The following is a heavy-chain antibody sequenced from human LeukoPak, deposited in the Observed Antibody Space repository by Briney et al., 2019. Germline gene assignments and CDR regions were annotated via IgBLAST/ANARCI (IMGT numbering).Heavy chain of an antibody. CDR2: IYYSGIT. Sequence: PSETLSLTCTVSGGSISSYYWSWIRQPPGKGLEWIGYIYYSGITNYNPSLKSRVSISVDTSKNQFSLKLSSVTAADTAVYYCARDGGNIPAAGPPMAFDIWGQGTMVTVSS. D-gene: IGHD6-13*01. CDR1: GGSISSYY. J-gene: IGHJ3*02. V-gene: IGHV4-59*01. CDR3: ARDGGNIPAAGPPMAFDI.